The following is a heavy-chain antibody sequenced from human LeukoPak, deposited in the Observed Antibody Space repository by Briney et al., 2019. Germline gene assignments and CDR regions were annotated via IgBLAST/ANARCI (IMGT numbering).Heavy chain of an antibody. J-gene: IGHJ4*02. V-gene: IGHV1-8*01. Sequence: GASVKVSCKASGYTFTSYDINWVRQATGQGLGWMGWMNPNSGNTGYAQKFQGRVTMTRNTSISTAYMELSSLRSEDTAVYYCARGNSQARWLVLYYFDYWGQGTLVTVSS. CDR1: GYTFTSYD. CDR3: ARGNSQARWLVLYYFDY. CDR2: MNPNSGNT. D-gene: IGHD6-19*01.